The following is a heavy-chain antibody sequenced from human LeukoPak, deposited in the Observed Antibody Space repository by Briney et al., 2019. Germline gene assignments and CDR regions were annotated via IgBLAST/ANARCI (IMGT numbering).Heavy chain of an antibody. J-gene: IGHJ4*02. Sequence: PAEPLSLTCTVSGVSISSYYWRWLRQPPGKGLEWMGYIYHSESNNYNPSLKSRVTISVDTSKNQCSLKLSSVTAADTAVYYCARVNLLGYCTHGMCPGGGLPFDYWGQGTLVTVSS. CDR3: ARVNLLGYCTHGMCPGGGLPFDY. D-gene: IGHD2-8*01. V-gene: IGHV4-59*12. CDR2: IYHSESN. CDR1: GVSISSYY.